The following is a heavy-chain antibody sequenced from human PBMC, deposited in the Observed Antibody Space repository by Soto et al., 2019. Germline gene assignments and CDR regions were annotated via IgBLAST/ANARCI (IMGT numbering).Heavy chain of an antibody. D-gene: IGHD6-6*01. Sequence: EVQLVESGGGLVQPGGSLRLSCAASGFTFRTYWMNWVRQAPGKGLEWVANIKGDGSEKYYVDPVKGRFTISRDNAMNSRYRQINSLRAEDTAVYYWATSLSRGQGALVTVSS. CDR3: ATSLS. CDR2: IKGDGSEK. J-gene: IGHJ4*02. V-gene: IGHV3-7*01. CDR1: GFTFRTYW.